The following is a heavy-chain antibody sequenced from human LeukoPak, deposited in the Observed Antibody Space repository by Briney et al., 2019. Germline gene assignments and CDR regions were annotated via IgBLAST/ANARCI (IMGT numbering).Heavy chain of an antibody. CDR2: ISGSGGST. CDR1: GFTFSSYG. V-gene: IGHV3-23*01. D-gene: IGHD3-22*01. CDR3: AKATDTYYYDSSGYSSDY. Sequence: GGSLRLSCAASGFTFSSYGMSWVRQAPGKGLEWVSAISGSGGSTYYADSVKGRFTISRDNSKNTLYLQMNSLRAEDTAVYYCAKATDTYYYDSSGYSSDYWGQGTLVTVSS. J-gene: IGHJ4*02.